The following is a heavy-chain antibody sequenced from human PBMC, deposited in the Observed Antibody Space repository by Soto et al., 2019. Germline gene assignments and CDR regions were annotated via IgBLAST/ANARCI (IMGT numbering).Heavy chain of an antibody. CDR2: IIHIFGTA. J-gene: IGHJ3*02. CDR3: ARGLSGWYPRSFDI. D-gene: IGHD6-19*01. V-gene: IGHV1-69*01. CDR1: GGTFSSYA. Sequence: XASCXACGGTFSSYAISWVRQAPGQGLEWMGRIIHIFGTANYAQKFQGRVTITADESTSTAYMELSSLRSEDTAVYYCARGLSGWYPRSFDIWGQGTMVTVSS.